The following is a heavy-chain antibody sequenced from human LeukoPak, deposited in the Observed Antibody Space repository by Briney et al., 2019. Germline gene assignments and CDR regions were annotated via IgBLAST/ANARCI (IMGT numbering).Heavy chain of an antibody. V-gene: IGHV4-59*02. CDR3: ARTGFTNWFDP. J-gene: IGHJ5*02. CDR2: IYYSGST. CDR1: GGSVSSYY. Sequence: SQTLSLTCTVSGGSVSSYYWSWIRQPPGKGLEWIGYIYYSGSTNYNPSLKSRVTISVDTSKNQFSLKLSSVTAADTAVYYCARTGFTNWFDPWGQGTLVTVSS.